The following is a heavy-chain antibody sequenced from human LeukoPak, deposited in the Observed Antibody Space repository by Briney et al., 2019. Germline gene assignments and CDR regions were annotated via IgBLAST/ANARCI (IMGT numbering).Heavy chain of an antibody. CDR1: GFTFSSYS. Sequence: GGSLRLSCAASGFTFSSYSMNWVRQAPGKGLEWVSYISSSSSTIYYADSVKGRSTISRDNAKNSLYLQMNSLRAEDTAVYYCARDRGHSSSWYLEGFFDYWGQGTLVTVSS. J-gene: IGHJ4*02. D-gene: IGHD6-13*01. CDR2: ISSSSSTI. CDR3: ARDRGHSSSWYLEGFFDY. V-gene: IGHV3-48*01.